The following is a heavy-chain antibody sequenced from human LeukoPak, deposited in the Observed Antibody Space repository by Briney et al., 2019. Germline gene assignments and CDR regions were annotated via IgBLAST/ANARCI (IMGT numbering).Heavy chain of an antibody. D-gene: IGHD6-25*01. CDR1: GGSISSYY. CDR2: IYHSGST. J-gene: IGHJ4*02. V-gene: IGHV4-59*12. CDR3: ARDSSGRVFDY. Sequence: SETLSLTCTVSGGSISSYYWSWIRQPPGKGLEWIGYIYHSGSTYYNPSLKSRVTISVDRSKNQFSLKLSSVTAADTAVYYCARDSSGRVFDYWGQGTLVTVSS.